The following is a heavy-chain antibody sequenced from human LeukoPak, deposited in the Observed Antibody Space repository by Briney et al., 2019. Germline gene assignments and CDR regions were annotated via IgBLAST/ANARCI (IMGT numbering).Heavy chain of an antibody. V-gene: IGHV3-48*02. J-gene: IGHJ4*02. Sequence: PGGSLRLSCAASGFTFSSYNMNWVRQAPGKGLEWVSYISSSSSTKSYEYSVKVRFTISRDNAKNSLYLQMNRLRDEHTAVYYCAREYSRSSGSVSDYWGQGTLVTVSS. CDR3: AREYSRSSGSVSDY. D-gene: IGHD6-6*01. CDR2: ISSSSSTK. CDR1: GFTFSSYN.